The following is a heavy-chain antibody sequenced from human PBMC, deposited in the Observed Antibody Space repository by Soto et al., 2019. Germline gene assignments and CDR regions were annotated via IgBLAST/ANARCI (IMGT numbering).Heavy chain of an antibody. J-gene: IGHJ4*02. Sequence: GESLKISCKGSGYSFTSYWTGWVRQMPGKGLEWMGIIYPGDSDTRYSPSFQGQVTISADKSISTAYLQWSSLKASDTAMYYCARRHNWNYGRTNHFDYWGQGTLVTVSS. CDR3: ARRHNWNYGRTNHFDY. V-gene: IGHV5-51*01. CDR2: IYPGDSDT. D-gene: IGHD1-7*01. CDR1: GYSFTSYW.